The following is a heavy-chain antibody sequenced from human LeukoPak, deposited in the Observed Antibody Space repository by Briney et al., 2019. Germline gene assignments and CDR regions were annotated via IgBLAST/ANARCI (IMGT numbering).Heavy chain of an antibody. V-gene: IGHV4-61*02. J-gene: IGHJ4*02. CDR1: GGSTSSGSYY. Sequence: SETLSLTCTVSGGSTSSGSYYWSWIRQPAGKGLEWIGRIYTSGSTNYNPSLKSRVTISVDTSKNQFSLKLSSVTAADTAVYYCARVGSGAKFDYWGQGTLVTVSS. D-gene: IGHD6-19*01. CDR2: IYTSGST. CDR3: ARVGSGAKFDY.